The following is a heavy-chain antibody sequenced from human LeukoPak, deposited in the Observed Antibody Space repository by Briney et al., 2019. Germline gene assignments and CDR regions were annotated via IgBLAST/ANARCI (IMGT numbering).Heavy chain of an antibody. CDR2: ISWNSGSI. J-gene: IGHJ4*02. CDR3: AKDKERGSMVRGALGY. Sequence: GGSLRLSCAASGFTFDDYATHWVRQAPGKGLEWVSGISWNSGSIGYADSVKGRFTIPRDNAKNSLYLQMNSLRAEDTAVYYCAKDKERGSMVRGALGYWGQGTLVTVSS. CDR1: GFTFDDYA. D-gene: IGHD3-10*01. V-gene: IGHV3-9*01.